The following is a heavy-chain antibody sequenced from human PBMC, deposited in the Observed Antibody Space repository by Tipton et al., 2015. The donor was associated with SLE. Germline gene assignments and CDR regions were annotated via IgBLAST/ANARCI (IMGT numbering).Heavy chain of an antibody. J-gene: IGHJ5*02. CDR2: INHSGST. CDR1: GGSFSGYY. V-gene: IGHV4-34*01. Sequence: TLSLTCAVYGGSFSGYYWSWIRQPPGKGLEWTGEINHSGSTNYNPSLKSRVTISVDTSKNQFSLKLSSVTAADTAVYYCASTYRGSGSEGWFDPWGQGTLVTVSS. CDR3: ASTYRGSGSEGWFDP. D-gene: IGHD1-26*01.